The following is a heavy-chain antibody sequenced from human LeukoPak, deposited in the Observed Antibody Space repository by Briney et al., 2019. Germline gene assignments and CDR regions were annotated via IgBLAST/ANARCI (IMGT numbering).Heavy chain of an antibody. V-gene: IGHV3-23*01. CDR1: GFTFSSYA. D-gene: IGHD4-17*01. CDR3: AKMSLKGTVTRRFYLDY. J-gene: IGHJ4*02. CDR2: ISGSGGST. Sequence: GGSLRPSCAASGFTFSSYAMRWVRQAPGKGLEWVSAISGSGGSTYYADSVKGRFTISRNNSKNTLYLQMNSLRAEDTAVYYCAKMSLKGTVTRRFYLDYWGQGTLVTVSS.